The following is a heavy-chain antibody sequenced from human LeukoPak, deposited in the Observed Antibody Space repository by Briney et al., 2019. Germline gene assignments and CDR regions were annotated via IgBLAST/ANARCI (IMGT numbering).Heavy chain of an antibody. CDR2: ISWNSGSI. CDR3: AKDSVARYCSGGSCYSDNWFDP. Sequence: QPGRSLRLSYAASGFTFDDYAMHWVRQAPGKGLEWVSGISWNSGSIGYADSVKGRFTISRDNAKNSLYLQMNSLRAEDTALYYCAKDSVARYCSGGSCYSDNWFDPWGQGTLVTVSS. J-gene: IGHJ5*02. D-gene: IGHD2-15*01. CDR1: GFTFDDYA. V-gene: IGHV3-9*01.